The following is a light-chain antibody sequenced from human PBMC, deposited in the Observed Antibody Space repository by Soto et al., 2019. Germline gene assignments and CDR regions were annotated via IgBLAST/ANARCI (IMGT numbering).Light chain of an antibody. J-gene: IGKJ2*01. CDR2: WAS. CDR3: QHYYSTPYT. CDR1: RSVLYSSNNKNY. Sequence: DIVMTQSPDSLAVSLGERATINCKSSRSVLYSSNNKNYLAWYQQKPRQPPKLLIYWASTRESGVPDRFSGSGSGTDFTLTISSLQAEDVAVYYCQHYYSTPYTFGRGTKLEIK. V-gene: IGKV4-1*01.